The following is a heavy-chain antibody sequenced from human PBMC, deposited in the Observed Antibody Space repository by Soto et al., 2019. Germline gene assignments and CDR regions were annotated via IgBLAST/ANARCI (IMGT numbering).Heavy chain of an antibody. D-gene: IGHD3-10*01. Sequence: PGGSLRLSCVASGFTFDDYGMSWVRHVPGKGLEWVSGINWNGGTTHYADSVKGRFTISRDNARNSLYLQMNSLRAEDTALYYCAKSQSPMVRGVIEAFDYWGQGTLVTVSS. CDR2: INWNGGTT. J-gene: IGHJ4*02. V-gene: IGHV3-20*04. CDR3: AKSQSPMVRGVIEAFDY. CDR1: GFTFDDYG.